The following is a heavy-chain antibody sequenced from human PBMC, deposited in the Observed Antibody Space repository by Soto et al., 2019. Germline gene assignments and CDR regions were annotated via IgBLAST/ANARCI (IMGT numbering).Heavy chain of an antibody. D-gene: IGHD6-19*01. CDR3: ARDRSTAVAGKGDYYYYGMDV. CDR2: IYYSGST. V-gene: IGHV4-31*03. CDR1: GGSISSGGYY. Sequence: PSETLSLTCTVSGGSISSGGYYWSWIRQHPGKGLEWIGYIYYSGSTYYNPSLKSRVTISVDTSKNQFSLKLSSVTAADTAVYYCARDRSTAVAGKGDYYYYGMDVWGQGTTVTVSS. J-gene: IGHJ6*02.